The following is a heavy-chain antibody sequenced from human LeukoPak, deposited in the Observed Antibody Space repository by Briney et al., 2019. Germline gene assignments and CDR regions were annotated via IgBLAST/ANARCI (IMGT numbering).Heavy chain of an antibody. CDR1: GGSISSSSYY. D-gene: IGHD3-16*02. V-gene: IGHV4-39*07. CDR3: ARESLGRLSKRKFDC. CDR2: IYYSGST. J-gene: IGHJ4*02. Sequence: PSETLSLTCTVSGGSISSSSYYWGWIRQPPGKGLEWIGSIYYSGSTYYNPSLKSRVTISVDTSKNQFSLKLSSVTAADTAVYYCARESLGRLSKRKFDCWGRGTLVTVPS.